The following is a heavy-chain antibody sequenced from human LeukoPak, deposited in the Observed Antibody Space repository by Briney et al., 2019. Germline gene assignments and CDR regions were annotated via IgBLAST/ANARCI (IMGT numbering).Heavy chain of an antibody. V-gene: IGHV1-18*01. D-gene: IGHD3-10*01. CDR1: GGTFSSYA. Sequence: ASVKVSCKASGGTFSSYAISWVRQAPGQGLEWMGWISAYNGNTNYAQKLQGRVTMTTDTSTSTAYMELRSLRSDDTAVYYCARGLPTGGYYYYYMDVWGKGTTVTVSS. CDR3: ARGLPTGGYYYYYMDV. J-gene: IGHJ6*03. CDR2: ISAYNGNT.